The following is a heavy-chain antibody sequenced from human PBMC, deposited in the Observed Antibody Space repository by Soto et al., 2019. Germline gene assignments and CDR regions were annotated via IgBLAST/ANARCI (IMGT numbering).Heavy chain of an antibody. CDR3: AVAGYSGYDLGFDY. Sequence: PSETLSLTCTVSGGSISNYYWSWIRQPPGKGLEWIGYIYYSGSTNYNPSLKSRVTISVDASKNQFSLKVSSVTAADTAVYYCAVAGYSGYDLGFDYWGQGTLVTVSS. D-gene: IGHD5-12*01. J-gene: IGHJ4*02. CDR2: IYYSGST. CDR1: GGSISNYY. V-gene: IGHV4-59*01.